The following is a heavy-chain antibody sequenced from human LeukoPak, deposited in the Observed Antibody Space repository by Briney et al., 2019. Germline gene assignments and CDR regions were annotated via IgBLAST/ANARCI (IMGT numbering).Heavy chain of an antibody. Sequence: GGSLRLSCAASGFTFDDYGMSWVRHAPGKGLEWVSGINWNGGSTGYADSVKGRFTISRDSAKNSLYLQMNSLRAEDTAVYYCASHYYDSRGYSVDGMDVWGQGTTVTVSS. CDR2: INWNGGST. CDR1: GFTFDDYG. V-gene: IGHV3-20*04. CDR3: ASHYYDSRGYSVDGMDV. J-gene: IGHJ6*02. D-gene: IGHD3-22*01.